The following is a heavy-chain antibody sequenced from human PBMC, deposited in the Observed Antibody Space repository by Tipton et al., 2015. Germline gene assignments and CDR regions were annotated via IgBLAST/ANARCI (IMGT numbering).Heavy chain of an antibody. J-gene: IGHJ5*02. CDR3: ASRIVAHREKGDWFDP. V-gene: IGHV4-31*03. CDR1: GASISSGGYY. D-gene: IGHD5-12*01. CDR2: IYYSGNT. Sequence: TLSLTCTVSGASISSGGYYWSWIRQHPGKGLEWIGYIYYSGNTHYNPSLKGRVTMSVDTSKNQFSLNLNSVTAADTAVYYCASRIVAHREKGDWFDPWGQGTLVTVSS.